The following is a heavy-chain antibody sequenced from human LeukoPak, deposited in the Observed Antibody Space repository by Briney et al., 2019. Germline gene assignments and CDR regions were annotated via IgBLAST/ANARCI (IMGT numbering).Heavy chain of an antibody. Sequence: SESLSLTCTVSGGSISSYYWSWIRQPPGKGLEWIGYIYYSGSTNYNPSLKSRVTISVDTSKNQFSLKLSSVTAADTAVYYCARELYYGDYSFDYWGQGTLVTVSS. D-gene: IGHD4-17*01. CDR2: IYYSGST. CDR1: GGSISSYY. V-gene: IGHV4-59*12. CDR3: ARELYYGDYSFDY. J-gene: IGHJ4*02.